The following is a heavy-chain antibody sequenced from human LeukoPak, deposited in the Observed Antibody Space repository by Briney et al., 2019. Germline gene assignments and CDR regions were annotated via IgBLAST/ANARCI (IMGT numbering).Heavy chain of an antibody. Sequence: SQTLSLTCAISGDSVSNNNYAWNWIRQSPSRGLEWLGRTYYRSQWKNDYARFVMVRISVDPDTSKNQFSLHLRSVTPDDTAVYYCAGGYAFDVWGQGTMVTVSS. V-gene: IGHV6-1*01. CDR1: GDSVSNNNYA. J-gene: IGHJ3*01. CDR3: AGGYAFDV. CDR2: TYYRSQWKN.